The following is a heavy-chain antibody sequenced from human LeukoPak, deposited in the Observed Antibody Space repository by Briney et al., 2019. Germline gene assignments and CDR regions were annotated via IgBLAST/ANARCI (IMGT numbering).Heavy chain of an antibody. D-gene: IGHD6-19*01. CDR1: GFTFSSYA. J-gene: IGHJ4*02. CDR2: MSGSGGST. Sequence: GGSLRLSCAASGFTFSSYAMSWVRQAPGKGLEWVSDMSGSGGSTYYYADSVKGRFTISRDNSKNTLYLQMNSLRAEDTAVYYCAKVAQLLAVAGDYWGEGSLVTASS. CDR3: AKVAQLLAVAGDY. V-gene: IGHV3-23*01.